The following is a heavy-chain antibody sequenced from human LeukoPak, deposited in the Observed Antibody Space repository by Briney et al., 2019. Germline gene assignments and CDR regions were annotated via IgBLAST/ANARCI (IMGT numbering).Heavy chain of an antibody. V-gene: IGHV3-7*01. CDR2: VKEDGSEK. J-gene: IGHJ4*02. CDR3: ARLLHYESSGYRPVDC. CDR1: GFTFSSHS. Sequence: GGSLRLSCAASGFTFSSHSMSWVSQAPGKRLEWVANVKEDGSEKNYVDSVKGRFTISRDNAISSLYLQMNSLRAEDTAVYFCARLLHYESSGYRPVDCWGQGTPVTVSS. D-gene: IGHD3-22*01.